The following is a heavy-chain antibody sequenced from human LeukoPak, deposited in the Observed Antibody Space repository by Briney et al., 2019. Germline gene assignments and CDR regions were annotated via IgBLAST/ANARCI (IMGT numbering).Heavy chain of an antibody. V-gene: IGHV1-2*06. CDR3: ARGSSTGWNFGY. J-gene: IGHJ4*02. D-gene: IGHD6-19*01. CDR1: GYIFTGYY. Sequence: ASVKVPCKASGYIFTGYYMHWVRQAPGQGLEWMGRINPNSGDINYAQKFQGRVTMTRDTSISTAYMELSRLRSDDTAVFYCARGSSTGWNFGYWGQGTLVTVSS. CDR2: INPNSGDI.